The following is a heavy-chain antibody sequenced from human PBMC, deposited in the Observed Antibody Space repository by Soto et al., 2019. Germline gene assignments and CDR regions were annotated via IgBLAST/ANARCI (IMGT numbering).Heavy chain of an antibody. Sequence: TGGSLRLSCAASGFTFSSYAMSWVRQAPGKGLEWVSAISGSGGSTYYADSVKGRFTISRDNSKNTLYLQMNSLRAEDTAVYYCAKPRYFDWLLSYYFDYWSQGTLVTVSS. V-gene: IGHV3-23*01. CDR2: ISGSGGST. CDR3: AKPRYFDWLLSYYFDY. CDR1: GFTFSSYA. J-gene: IGHJ4*02. D-gene: IGHD3-9*01.